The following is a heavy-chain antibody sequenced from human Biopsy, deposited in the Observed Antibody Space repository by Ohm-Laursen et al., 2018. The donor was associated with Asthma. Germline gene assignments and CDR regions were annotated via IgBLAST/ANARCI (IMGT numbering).Heavy chain of an antibody. CDR3: ARVGVCGGDCYSPHDYWYFDL. CDR2: IYPGDSDT. Sequence: WESLKISCKASGYTFSDSWIGWVRQMPGKGLEWMGIIYPGDSDTRYSPSFQGQVTISADKSISTAYLQWSSLKASDTAMYYCARVGVCGGDCYSPHDYWYFDLWGRGTLVTVSS. J-gene: IGHJ2*01. CDR1: GYTFSDSW. D-gene: IGHD2-21*02. V-gene: IGHV5-51*01.